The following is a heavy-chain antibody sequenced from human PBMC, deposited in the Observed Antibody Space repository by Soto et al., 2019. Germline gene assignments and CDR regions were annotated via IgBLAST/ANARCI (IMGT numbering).Heavy chain of an antibody. CDR1: GGSFSGYY. CDR2: IKDGGLT. Sequence: QVQLQQWGAGLLKPAETLSLTCVVYGGSFSGYYWSWIRQPPGKGLEWIGEIKDGGLTNYSPSLKSXXTXSKXTPNNQFSLKLHSVTAADTAVYYCARGQEGVVATHWDQGALVTVSS. CDR3: ARGQEGVVATH. D-gene: IGHD5-12*01. J-gene: IGHJ4*02. V-gene: IGHV4-34*01.